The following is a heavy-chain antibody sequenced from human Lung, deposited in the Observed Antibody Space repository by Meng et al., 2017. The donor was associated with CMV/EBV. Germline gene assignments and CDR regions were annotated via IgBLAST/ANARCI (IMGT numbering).Heavy chain of an antibody. CDR1: GFSLRHNA. Sequence: HLLESGGGSGMPGGSLRRSCAAAGFSLRHNAMSWVRQAPEKALEWVSAIEGSNDNTHYADSVKGRFAISRDASTNTLYLQMNTLRAEDTAIYYCAKDIFRWAFDYWGHGTLVTVSS. J-gene: IGHJ4*01. CDR2: IEGSNDNT. D-gene: IGHD1-26*01. V-gene: IGHV3-23*01. CDR3: AKDIFRWAFDY.